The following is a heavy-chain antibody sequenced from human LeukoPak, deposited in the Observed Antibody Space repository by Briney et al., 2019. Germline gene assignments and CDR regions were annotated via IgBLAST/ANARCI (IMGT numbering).Heavy chain of an antibody. CDR2: INYSGST. J-gene: IGHJ4*02. V-gene: IGHV4-39*01. Sequence: SETLSLTCTVSGGSVSSSSYYWGWIRQPPGKGLEWIGSINYSGSTYYNQSLKSRVTISVDTSENQFSLQLSSVTAVDTAVYYCARVLRFLEWSFDYWGQGTLVTVSS. CDR3: ARVLRFLEWSFDY. CDR1: GGSVSSSSYY. D-gene: IGHD3-3*01.